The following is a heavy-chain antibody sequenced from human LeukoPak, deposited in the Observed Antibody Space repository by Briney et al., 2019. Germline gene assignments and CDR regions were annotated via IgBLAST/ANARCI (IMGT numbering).Heavy chain of an antibody. CDR2: IKSKTDGGTT. Sequence: GGSLRLSCAATGLNFSNAWMSWVRQAPGKGLQWVGRIKSKTDGGTTDYAAPVKGRFTISRDDSKNTLYLQMNSLKTEDTAVYYCTTDAYYDSSGYYYVPNSFDYWGQGTLVTVSS. CDR3: TTDAYYDSSGYYYVPNSFDY. V-gene: IGHV3-15*01. CDR1: GLNFSNAW. J-gene: IGHJ4*02. D-gene: IGHD3-22*01.